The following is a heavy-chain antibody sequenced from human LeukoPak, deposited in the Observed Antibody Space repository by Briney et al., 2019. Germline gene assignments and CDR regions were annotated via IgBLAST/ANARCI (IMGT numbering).Heavy chain of an antibody. V-gene: IGHV4-59*13. CDR3: ARSSGFVDTSTGEWFDP. CDR1: NGSISRYY. CDR2: VYSSGTT. D-gene: IGHD7-27*01. Sequence: PSETLSLTCSVSNGSISRYYWNWIRQSPGKGLEWIGFVYSSGTTSFNPSLVSRVTISLDTSRSQFSLKLRSVTTADTAVYYCARSSGFVDTSTGEWFDPWGPGALVIFSS. J-gene: IGHJ5*02.